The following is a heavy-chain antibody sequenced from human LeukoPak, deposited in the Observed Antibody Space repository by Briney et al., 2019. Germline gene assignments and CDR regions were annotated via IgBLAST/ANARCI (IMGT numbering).Heavy chain of an antibody. J-gene: IGHJ6*03. Sequence: ASVKVSCKASGYTFTSYYMHWVRQAPGQGLEWMGIINPSGGSTSYAQKFQGRVTMTRDMSTSTVYMELSSLRSEDTAVYYCARDLAGYYGSGSYFASDYYYYYMDVWGKGTTVTVSS. V-gene: IGHV1-46*01. CDR2: INPSGGST. CDR3: ARDLAGYYGSGSYFASDYYYYYMDV. D-gene: IGHD3-10*01. CDR1: GYTFTSYY.